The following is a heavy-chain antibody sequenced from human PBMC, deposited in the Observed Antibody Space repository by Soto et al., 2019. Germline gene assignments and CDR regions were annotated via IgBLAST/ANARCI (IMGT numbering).Heavy chain of an antibody. V-gene: IGHV3-64*01. D-gene: IGHD1-26*01. CDR1: GFTFSSYA. J-gene: IGHJ4*02. CDR3: ARVQSGGIVDDY. Sequence: ELQLVESGGGLVQPGGSLRLSCAASGFTFSSYAMHWVRQAPGKGLEYVSAISSNGGSTYYANSVKGRFTISRDNSKNTLYLQMGSLRAEDMAVYYCARVQSGGIVDDYWGQGTLVTVSS. CDR2: ISSNGGST.